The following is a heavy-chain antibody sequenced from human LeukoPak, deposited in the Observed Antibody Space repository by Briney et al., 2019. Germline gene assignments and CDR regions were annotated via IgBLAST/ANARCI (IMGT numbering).Heavy chain of an antibody. CDR1: GFTFGDYA. J-gene: IGHJ4*02. D-gene: IGHD5-12*01. CDR2: ITRDGGRT. V-gene: IGHV3-43*02. CDR3: ARDKTREYSFGIVDY. Sequence: GGPLRLSCAASGFTFGDYAMHWVRQAPGKGLEWVSLITRDGGRTFYVDSINGRFTISRDNSKDSLYLQMNSLGPEDTAFYFCARDKTREYSFGIVDYWGQGALVTVSS.